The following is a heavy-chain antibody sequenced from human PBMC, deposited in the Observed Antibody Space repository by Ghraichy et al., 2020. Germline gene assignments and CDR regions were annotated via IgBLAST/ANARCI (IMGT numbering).Heavy chain of an antibody. CDR1: GGSISSGGYY. CDR2: IYYSGST. D-gene: IGHD6-13*01. CDR3: ARARSSWEEFDY. J-gene: IGHJ4*02. Sequence: SETLSLTCTVSGGSISSGGYYWSWIRQHPGKGLEWIGYIYYSGSTYYNPSLKSRVTISVDTSKNQFSLKLSSVTAADTAVYYCARARSSWEEFDYWGQGTLVTVSS. V-gene: IGHV4-31*03.